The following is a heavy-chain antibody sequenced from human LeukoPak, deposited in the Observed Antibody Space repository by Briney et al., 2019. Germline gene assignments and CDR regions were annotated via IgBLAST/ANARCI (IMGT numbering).Heavy chain of an antibody. J-gene: IGHJ4*02. CDR3: ARGWARDGYKRGGFDY. Sequence: SGTLSLTCTVSSSSLSSYYWSWIRQPPGKGLEWIGYISYSGSTKYNPSLKSRVTISVDTSKNQFSLKLSSVTAADTAVYYCARGWARDGYKRGGFDYWGQGTLVTVSS. CDR1: SSSLSSYY. D-gene: IGHD5-24*01. CDR2: ISYSGST. V-gene: IGHV4-59*01.